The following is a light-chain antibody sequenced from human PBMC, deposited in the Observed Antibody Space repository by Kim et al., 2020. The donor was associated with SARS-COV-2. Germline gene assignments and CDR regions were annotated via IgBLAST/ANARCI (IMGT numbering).Light chain of an antibody. Sequence: ASVGDRVTITCRASQDIRKDLGWYQQNPGRAPKRLIYGASSLQSGFPSSFSGSGSGTEFTLTISSVQPEDFATYFCLQHSTYPITFGQGTRLEIK. J-gene: IGKJ5*01. V-gene: IGKV1-17*01. CDR1: QDIRKD. CDR3: LQHSTYPIT. CDR2: GAS.